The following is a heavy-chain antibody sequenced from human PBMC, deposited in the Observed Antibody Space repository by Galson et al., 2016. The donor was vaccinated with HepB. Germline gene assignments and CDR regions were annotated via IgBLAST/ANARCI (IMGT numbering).Heavy chain of an antibody. CDR2: INRDGSGT. Sequence: SLRLSCADSESTFGNHWVYWVRQAPGKGLVWVSKINRDGSGTAYADSVKGRFTISRDNAKNTQYLQMNSLRDEDTALYYCARGGTPSGLDIWGQGTMVTVSS. CDR3: ARGGTPSGLDI. CDR1: ESTFGNHW. J-gene: IGHJ3*02. V-gene: IGHV3-74*03. D-gene: IGHD3-16*01.